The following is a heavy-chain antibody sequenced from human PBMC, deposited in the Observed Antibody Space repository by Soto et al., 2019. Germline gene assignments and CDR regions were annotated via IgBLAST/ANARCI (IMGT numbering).Heavy chain of an antibody. CDR1: GFIFDDYA. CDR3: VKGFTAISVAGTFFSR. J-gene: IGHJ4*02. CDR2: ISWNSGDI. V-gene: IGHV3-9*01. Sequence: GGSLRLSCAASGFIFDDYAMHWVRQAPGKGLEWVSGISWNSGDIGSADSVKGRFTISRDNARNSLYLQMNSLRPDDTAVYYCVKGFTAISVAGTFFSRWGLGTLVTVSS. D-gene: IGHD5-18*01.